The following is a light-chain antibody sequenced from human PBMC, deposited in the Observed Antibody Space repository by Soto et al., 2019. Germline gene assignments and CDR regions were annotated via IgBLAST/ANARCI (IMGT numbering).Light chain of an antibody. CDR1: SSDVGGYNY. CDR2: DVS. V-gene: IGLV2-11*01. J-gene: IGLJ2*01. CDR3: CSYAGSYTSVV. Sequence: QSALTQPRSVSGSPGQSVTISCTGTSSDVGGYNYVSWYQQHPGKAPKLMIYDVSKRPSGVPDRFSGSKSGNTASLTISGLQAEDEADYHCCSYAGSYTSVVFGGGTKLTVL.